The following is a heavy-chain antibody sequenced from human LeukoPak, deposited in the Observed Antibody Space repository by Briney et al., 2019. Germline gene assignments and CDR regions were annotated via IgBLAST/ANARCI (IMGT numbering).Heavy chain of an antibody. CDR2: IKQDGSEK. CDR1: GFTFSSYS. CDR3: ARGESNFDY. Sequence: GGSLRLSCAASGFTFSSYSMNWVRQAPGKGLEWVANIKQDGSEKYYVDSVKGRFTISRDNAKNSLYLQMNSLRAEDTAVYYCARGESNFDYWGQGTLVTVSS. V-gene: IGHV3-7*01. J-gene: IGHJ4*02.